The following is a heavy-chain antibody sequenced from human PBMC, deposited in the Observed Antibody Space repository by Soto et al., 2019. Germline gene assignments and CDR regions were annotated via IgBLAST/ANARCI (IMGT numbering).Heavy chain of an antibody. Sequence: GSLRLSCAASGFTFSSYAMHWVRQAPGKGLEWVAVISYDGSNKYYADSVKGRFTISRDNSKNTLYLQMNGLRAEDTAVYYCAREGYCTNGVCYYRTDYYGMDVWGQGTTVTV. J-gene: IGHJ6*02. D-gene: IGHD2-8*01. CDR2: ISYDGSNK. CDR1: GFTFSSYA. CDR3: AREGYCTNGVCYYRTDYYGMDV. V-gene: IGHV3-30-3*01.